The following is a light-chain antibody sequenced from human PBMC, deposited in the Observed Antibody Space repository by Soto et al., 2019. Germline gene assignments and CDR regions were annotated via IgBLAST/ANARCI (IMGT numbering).Light chain of an antibody. V-gene: IGKV3-11*01. J-gene: IGKJ4*01. Sequence: IMLTQSPAALSLPPGERATLSCKASQSVSSYLAWYQQKPGQAPRLLIYDASNRATGIQDRFSGSGSGKDFTLTISRLENEEFAVYDCQQRSNWPLTFGGGTKVEIK. CDR2: DAS. CDR1: QSVSSY. CDR3: QQRSNWPLT.